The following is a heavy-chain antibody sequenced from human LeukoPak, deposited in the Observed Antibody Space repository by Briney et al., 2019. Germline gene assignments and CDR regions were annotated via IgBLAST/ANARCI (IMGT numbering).Heavy chain of an antibody. V-gene: IGHV1-46*01. CDR3: ASSNPLAVAGTIDY. J-gene: IGHJ4*02. CDR1: GYTFTSYY. CDR2: INPSGGST. Sequence: ASVKVSCKASGYTFTSYYMHWVRQAPGQGLEWMGIINPSGGSTSYAQKFQGRVTMTRGTSTSTVYMELSSLRSEDTAAYYCASSNPLAVAGTIDYWGQGTLVTVSS. D-gene: IGHD6-19*01.